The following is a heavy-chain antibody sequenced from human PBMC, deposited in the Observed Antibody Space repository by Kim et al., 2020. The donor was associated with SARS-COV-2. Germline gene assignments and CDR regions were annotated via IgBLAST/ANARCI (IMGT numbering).Heavy chain of an antibody. J-gene: IGHJ4*02. D-gene: IGHD4-17*01. V-gene: IGHV5-10-1*01. Sequence: NYRPSFQGHVTISADKSISTAYLQWSSLKASDTAMYYCAVLQGVTRVPDYWGQGTLVTVSS. CDR3: AVLQGVTRVPDY.